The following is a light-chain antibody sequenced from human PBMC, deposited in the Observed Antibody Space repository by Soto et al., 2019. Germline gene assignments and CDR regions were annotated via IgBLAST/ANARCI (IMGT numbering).Light chain of an antibody. CDR3: QQYRTSPIT. CDR1: QSITNNY. CDR2: GAS. J-gene: IGKJ5*01. Sequence: ETVLTQSPGTLSLSPGERATLSCRASQSITNNYLAWYQQKPGQAPRLLIYGASRRVTGIPDRFSGSGSGTDFTLTISRLEPEDFAVYYCQQYRTSPITVGQGTRLEIK. V-gene: IGKV3-20*01.